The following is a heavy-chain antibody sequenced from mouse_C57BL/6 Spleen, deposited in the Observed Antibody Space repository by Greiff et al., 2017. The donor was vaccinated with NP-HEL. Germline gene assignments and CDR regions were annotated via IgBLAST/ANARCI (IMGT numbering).Heavy chain of an antibody. CDR3: ALITTGVAEVMDY. CDR1: GYTFTSYW. V-gene: IGHV1-55*01. Sequence: QVQLQQPGAELVKPGASVKMSCKASGYTFTSYWITWVKQRPGQGLEWIGDIYPGSGSTNYNEKFKSKATLTVDTSSSTAYMQLSSLTSEDSAVYYCALITTGVAEVMDYWGQGTSVTVSS. J-gene: IGHJ4*01. D-gene: IGHD1-1*01. CDR2: IYPGSGST.